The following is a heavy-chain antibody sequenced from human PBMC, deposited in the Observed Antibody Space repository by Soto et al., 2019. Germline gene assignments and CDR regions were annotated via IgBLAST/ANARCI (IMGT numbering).Heavy chain of an antibody. CDR3: ARDGRFLEWLFNYYYYYMDV. Sequence: ASAKVSCKASGYTFTSYGIGWVRQAPGQGLEWMGWISAYNGNTNYAQKLQGRVTMTTDTSTSTAYMELRSLRSDAAAVYYCARDGRFLEWLFNYYYYYMDVWGKGTTVTVSS. CDR1: GYTFTSYG. J-gene: IGHJ6*03. D-gene: IGHD3-3*01. V-gene: IGHV1-18*01. CDR2: ISAYNGNT.